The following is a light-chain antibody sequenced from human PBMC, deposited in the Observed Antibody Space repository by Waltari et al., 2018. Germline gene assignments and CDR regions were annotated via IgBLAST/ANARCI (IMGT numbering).Light chain of an antibody. CDR3: QSFDKTLNEWV. CDR2: ATI. Sequence: QSVLTQPPSVSGAPGQRVPVSCTGRAPNTGAGHVVAGYQQFPGRAPSLVIHATIYRPSGVPDRFSATKSGSSASLAITGLQAEDEADYYCQSFDKTLNEWVFGGGTKVTVL. CDR1: APNTGAGHV. J-gene: IGLJ3*02. V-gene: IGLV1-40*01.